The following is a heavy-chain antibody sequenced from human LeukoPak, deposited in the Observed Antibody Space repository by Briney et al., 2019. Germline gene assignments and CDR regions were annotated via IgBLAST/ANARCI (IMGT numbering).Heavy chain of an antibody. CDR1: GGTFSSYA. CDR2: IIPILGIA. J-gene: IGHJ5*02. V-gene: IGHV1-69*04. CDR3: ARDSPYIVVVPAALTP. D-gene: IGHD2-2*01. Sequence: ASVKVSCKASGGTFSSYAISWVRQAPGQGLEWMGRIIPILGIANYAQKFQGRVTITADKSTSTAYMELSSLRSEDTAVYYCARDSPYIVVVPAALTPWGQGTLVTVSS.